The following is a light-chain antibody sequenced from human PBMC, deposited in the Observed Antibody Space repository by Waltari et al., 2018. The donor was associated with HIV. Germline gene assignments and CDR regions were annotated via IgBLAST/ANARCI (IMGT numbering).Light chain of an antibody. CDR1: SSDVGGYNY. V-gene: IGLV2-11*01. CDR3: CSYAGSSTFL. Sequence: QSALTQPRSVSGSPGQSVTISCTGTSSDVGGYNYVSWYQQHQGKAPKLMIYDLSKRPSRFPGRFSGSKSGNTASLTISGLQAEDEADYYCCSYAGSSTFLFGTGTKVTVL. J-gene: IGLJ1*01. CDR2: DLS.